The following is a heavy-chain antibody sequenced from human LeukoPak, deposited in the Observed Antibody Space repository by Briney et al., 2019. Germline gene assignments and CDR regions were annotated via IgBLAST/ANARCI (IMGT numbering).Heavy chain of an antibody. CDR3: ARGPTDNWNVDNWFDP. V-gene: IGHV1-8*01. J-gene: IGHJ5*02. CDR1: GYTFTSYD. CDR2: MNPNSGNT. D-gene: IGHD1-1*01. Sequence: ASVKVSCKASGYTFTSYDINWVRQATGQGLEWMGWMNPNSGNTGYAQKFQGRATMTRNTSIGTAYMELSSLRSEDTAVYYCARGPTDNWNVDNWFDPWGQGTLVTVSS.